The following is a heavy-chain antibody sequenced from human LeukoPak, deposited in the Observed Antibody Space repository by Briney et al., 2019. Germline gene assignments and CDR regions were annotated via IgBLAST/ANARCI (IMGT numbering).Heavy chain of an antibody. CDR2: IYTSGST. J-gene: IGHJ4*02. CDR1: GGSIYYYY. V-gene: IGHV4-4*07. D-gene: IGHD2/OR15-2a*01. CDR3: ARESMGDFDY. Sequence: PSETLSPTCTVSGGSIYYYYWTWVRQPAGKGLEWIGRIYTSGSTNYNPSLKSRVTMSVDTSKNQFSLTLNSVTSADTAVYFCARESMGDFDYWGQGTLVTVSS.